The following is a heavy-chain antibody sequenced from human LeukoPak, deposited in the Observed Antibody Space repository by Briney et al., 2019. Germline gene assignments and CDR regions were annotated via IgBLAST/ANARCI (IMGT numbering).Heavy chain of an antibody. CDR3: ARCRYYDYVWGSYRYVASDI. V-gene: IGHV4-34*01. Sequence: SETLSLTCAVYGGPFRGYYWSWIRQPPGKGLEWIGEIKHSGCTNYNPSLKSRVTISVDTSKNQFSLKLRPVTGADTAVYYCARCRYYDYVWGSYRYVASDIWGQVTMVTVSS. CDR2: IKHSGCT. CDR1: GGPFRGYY. D-gene: IGHD3-16*02. J-gene: IGHJ3*02.